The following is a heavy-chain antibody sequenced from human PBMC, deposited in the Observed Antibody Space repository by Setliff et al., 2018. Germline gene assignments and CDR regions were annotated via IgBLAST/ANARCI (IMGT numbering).Heavy chain of an antibody. CDR3: AGPGFGEIDHDAFDI. CDR1: GYSFSSYA. J-gene: IGHJ3*02. CDR2: IIPILGIA. V-gene: IGHV1-69*10. Sequence: ASVKVSCKASGYSFSSYAISWVRQAPGQGLEWMGGIIPILGIANYAQKFQGRVTITADKSTSTAYMELSSLRSEDTAVYYCAGPGFGEIDHDAFDIWGQGTMVTVSS. D-gene: IGHD3-10*01.